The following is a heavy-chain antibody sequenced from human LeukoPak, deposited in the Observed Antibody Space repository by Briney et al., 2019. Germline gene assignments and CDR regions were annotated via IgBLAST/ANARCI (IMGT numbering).Heavy chain of an antibody. V-gene: IGHV3-23*01. CDR2: IHANDGNT. CDR3: ARSFRPCSSTNCYFSFDF. D-gene: IGHD2-2*01. J-gene: IGHJ4*02. CDR1: GFTFSSYA. Sequence: PGGSLRLSCAASGFTFSSYAMNWVRQAPGKGLEWVSSIHANDGNTYYAESVKGRFTISRDNSKDTLYLQVNSLRAEDTAAYYCARSFRPCSSTNCYFSFDFWGQGIQVAVSS.